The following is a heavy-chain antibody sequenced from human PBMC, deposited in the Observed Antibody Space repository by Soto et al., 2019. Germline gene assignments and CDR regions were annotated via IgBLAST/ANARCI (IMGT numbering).Heavy chain of an antibody. J-gene: IGHJ4*02. CDR1: GFTFSSYA. D-gene: IGHD3-22*01. CDR3: VKDRYYYDSSGPCFDY. V-gene: IGHV3-64D*06. CDR2: ISSNGGST. Sequence: PGGSLRLSCSASGFTFSSYAMHWVRQAPGKGLEYVSAISSNGGSTYYADSVKGRFTISRDNSKNTLYLQMSSLRAEDTAVYYCVKDRYYYDSSGPCFDYWGQGTLVTVCS.